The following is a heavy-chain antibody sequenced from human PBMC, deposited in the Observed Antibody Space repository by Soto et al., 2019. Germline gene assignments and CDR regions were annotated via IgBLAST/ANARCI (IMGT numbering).Heavy chain of an antibody. CDR3: AREARPQSLDY. Sequence: SETLSLTCAVSGGSISNPYHSWSWIRQPTGKGLEWIGSIFYNGDTSYNPSLESRLSISVDTSKNQFSLSLSSVTASDTAVYFCAREARPQSLDYSGQGTLATVSP. CDR1: GGSISNPYHS. V-gene: IGHV4-30-4*01. D-gene: IGHD4-4*01. CDR2: IFYNGDT. J-gene: IGHJ4*02.